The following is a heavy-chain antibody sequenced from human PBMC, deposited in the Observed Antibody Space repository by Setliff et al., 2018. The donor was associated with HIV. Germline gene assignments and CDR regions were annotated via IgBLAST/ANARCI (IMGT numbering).Heavy chain of an antibody. CDR1: GFTLSSYS. D-gene: IGHD6-13*01. J-gene: IGHJ4*02. Sequence: GGSLRLSCAASGFTLSSYSMNWVRQAPGKGLEWVSSISSSSSYIHYADSVKGRFTISRDNAKNSLYLQMNSLRAEDTGVYYCATQTGFYNSHWYDYWGQGTMVTVSS. CDR3: ATQTGFYNSHWYDY. V-gene: IGHV3-21*01. CDR2: ISSSSSYI.